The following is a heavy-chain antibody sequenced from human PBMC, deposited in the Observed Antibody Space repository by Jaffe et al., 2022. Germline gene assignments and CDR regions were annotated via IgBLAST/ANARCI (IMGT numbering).Heavy chain of an antibody. V-gene: IGHV2-70*13. CDR2: IDWADDK. CDR1: GFSLSESGVC. D-gene: IGHD3-10*01. J-gene: IGHJ4*02. Sequence: QVTLRESGPAVVKPTQTLTLTCTFSGFSLSESGVCVSWIRQPPGKALEWLALIDWADDKHYDTSLKTRLTISKDTSENQVVLTMTNVDPADTATYYCARTSYYNSVSYYYYFDLWGQGALVTVSS. CDR3: ARTSYYNSVSYYYYFDL.